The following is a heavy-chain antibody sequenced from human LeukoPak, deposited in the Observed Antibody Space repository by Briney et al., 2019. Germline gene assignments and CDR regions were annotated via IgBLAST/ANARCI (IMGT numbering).Heavy chain of an antibody. D-gene: IGHD6-19*01. J-gene: IGHJ6*03. Sequence: PGGSLRLSCAASGFTFSSYGMHWVSQAPGKGLEWVGFIRYDGSNKNYADSVKGRFAISRDNSKNTLYLQMDSLRGEDTAVYYCARGSSGWYYYYYYMDVWGKGTTVTISS. CDR3: ARGSSGWYYYYYYMDV. CDR1: GFTFSSYG. V-gene: IGHV3-30*02. CDR2: IRYDGSNK.